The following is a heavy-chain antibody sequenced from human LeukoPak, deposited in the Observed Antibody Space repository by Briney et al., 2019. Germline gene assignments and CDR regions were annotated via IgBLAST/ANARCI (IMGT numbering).Heavy chain of an antibody. CDR3: ARLLRGSYNFDY. D-gene: IGHD1-26*01. CDR1: GGSISSSSYY. J-gene: IGHJ4*02. Sequence: SETLPLTCTVSGGSISSSSYYWGWIRQPPGKGLEWIGSICYSGSTYYNPSLKSRVTISVDTSKNQFSLKLSSVTAADTAVYYCARLLRGSYNFDYWGQGTLVTVSS. CDR2: ICYSGST. V-gene: IGHV4-39*01.